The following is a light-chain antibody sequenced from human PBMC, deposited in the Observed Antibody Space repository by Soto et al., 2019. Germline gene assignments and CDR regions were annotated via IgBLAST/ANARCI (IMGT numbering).Light chain of an antibody. CDR2: LGS. CDR3: MQALRPPYT. J-gene: IGKJ2*01. V-gene: IGKV2-28*01. Sequence: DIVMTQSPLSLPVTPGEPASISCRSSQSLLHSNGYNYLDWYLQKPGQSPQLLIYLGSNRASGVPDRCSVSGSGTDFTLKISRVEAEYVGVYYCMQALRPPYTFGQGTKLEIK. CDR1: QSLLHSNGYNY.